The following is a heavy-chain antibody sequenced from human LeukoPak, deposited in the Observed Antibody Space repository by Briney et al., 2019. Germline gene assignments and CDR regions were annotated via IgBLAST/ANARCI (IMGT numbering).Heavy chain of an antibody. J-gene: IGHJ4*02. CDR2: IYYSGSI. CDR1: GGSISSGGYY. CDR3: ARSRGYSYGTTFLDY. Sequence: SETLSLTCTVSGGSISSGGYYWSWIRQPPGKGLEWIGYIYYSGSINYNPSLKSRVTISVDTSKNQFSLKLTSVTAADTAVYYCARSRGYSYGTTFLDYWGQGTLVTVSS. V-gene: IGHV4-61*08. D-gene: IGHD5-18*01.